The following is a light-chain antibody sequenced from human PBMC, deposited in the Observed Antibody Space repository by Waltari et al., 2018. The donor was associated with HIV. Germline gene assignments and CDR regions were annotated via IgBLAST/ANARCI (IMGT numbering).Light chain of an antibody. J-gene: IGLJ3*02. Sequence: QSVLTQPPSASGTPGQRVSISCPATDSNIGRNTVNWYQHLPGTAPKLLMYNNNERPSGVPDRFSGSKSGTSASLAISGLQSDDEANYYCATWDDSLRGRVFGGGTKLTVL. V-gene: IGLV1-44*01. CDR3: ATWDDSLRGRV. CDR1: DSNIGRNT. CDR2: NNN.